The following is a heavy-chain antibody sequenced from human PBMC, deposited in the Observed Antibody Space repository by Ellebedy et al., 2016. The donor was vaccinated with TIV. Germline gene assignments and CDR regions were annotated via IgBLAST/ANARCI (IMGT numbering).Heavy chain of an antibody. CDR3: TTDDLSIRIARQPYYYYGMDV. J-gene: IGHJ6*02. D-gene: IGHD6-13*01. CDR2: ISGSGGST. Sequence: GESLKISCAASGFTFSSYAMSWVRQAPGKGLEWVSAISGSGGSTYYADSVKGRFTISRDKSKNTLYLQMNSLKTEDTAVYYCTTDDLSIRIARQPYYYYGMDVWGQGTTVTVSS. V-gene: IGHV3-23*01. CDR1: GFTFSSYA.